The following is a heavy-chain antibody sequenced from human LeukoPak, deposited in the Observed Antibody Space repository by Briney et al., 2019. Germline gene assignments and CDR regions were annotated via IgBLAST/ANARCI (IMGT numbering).Heavy chain of an antibody. CDR3: AREGLGYCGGGTCSGAFDI. Sequence: PSETLSLTCTVSGGSISGYYWSWIRQPPGKGKEWNGHINYSGRTNYNSSLRSRATISVDTSKNQYSLKLSSVTAADTAVYYCAREGLGYCGGGTCSGAFDIWGQGTMVSVSS. J-gene: IGHJ3*02. V-gene: IGHV4-59*01. CDR1: GGSISGYY. D-gene: IGHD2-15*01. CDR2: INYSGRT.